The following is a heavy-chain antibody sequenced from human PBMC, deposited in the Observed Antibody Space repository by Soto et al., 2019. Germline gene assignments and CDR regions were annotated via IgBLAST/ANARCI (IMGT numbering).Heavy chain of an antibody. CDR1: GFTFSSYG. CDR2: IWYDGSHK. Sequence: GGSLRLSCAASGFTFSSYGMHWVRQAPGKGLEWVAVIWYDGSHKYYADSVKGRFTISRDNSKNTLYLQMSSLRAEDTAVYYCARDSGEGSSGWYGKKYFGRDVCGQGT. V-gene: IGHV3-33*01. J-gene: IGHJ6*02. D-gene: IGHD6-19*01. CDR3: ARDSGEGSSGWYGKKYFGRDV.